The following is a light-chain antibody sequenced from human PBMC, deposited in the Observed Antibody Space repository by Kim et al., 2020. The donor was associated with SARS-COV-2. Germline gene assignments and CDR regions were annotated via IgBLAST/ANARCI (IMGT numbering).Light chain of an antibody. Sequence: ALGQTVRITCQGDSLRSYYANWYQQKPGQAPVLVVYGKNNRPSGIPDRFSGSSSGKTASLTITGTQAEDEADYYCNSRDISGNHVVFGGGTQLTVL. CDR1: SLRSYY. V-gene: IGLV3-19*01. J-gene: IGLJ2*01. CDR2: GKN. CDR3: NSRDISGNHVV.